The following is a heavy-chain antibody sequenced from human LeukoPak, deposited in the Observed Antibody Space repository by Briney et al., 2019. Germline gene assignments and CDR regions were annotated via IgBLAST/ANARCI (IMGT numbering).Heavy chain of an antibody. D-gene: IGHD3-10*01. V-gene: IGHV1-69*05. CDR2: ILPIFGTA. CDR3: ARASSGSYKGLDFDY. J-gene: IGHJ4*02. Sequence: SVKVSCKASGGTFSSYAISWVRQAPGQGLEWMGRILPIFGTANYAQKFQGRVTSTTDESTSTAYMELSSLRAEDTAVYYCARASSGSYKGLDFDYWGQGTLVTVSS. CDR1: GGTFSSYA.